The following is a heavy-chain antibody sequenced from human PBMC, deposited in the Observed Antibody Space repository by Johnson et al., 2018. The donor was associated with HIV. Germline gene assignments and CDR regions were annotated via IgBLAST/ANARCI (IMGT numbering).Heavy chain of an antibody. CDR3: ARDKSTMIVVVPNDAFDI. CDR1: GFTFSSYA. CDR2: ISYDGSNK. J-gene: IGHJ3*02. V-gene: IGHV3-30-3*01. Sequence: QVQLVESGGGVVQPGRSLRLSCAASGFTFSSYALHWVRQAPGKGLEWVAVISYDGSNKYYADSVKGRFTISRDNAKNSLYLQMNILRAEDTAVYYCARDKSTMIVVVPNDAFDIWCQGTMVTVSS. D-gene: IGHD3-22*01.